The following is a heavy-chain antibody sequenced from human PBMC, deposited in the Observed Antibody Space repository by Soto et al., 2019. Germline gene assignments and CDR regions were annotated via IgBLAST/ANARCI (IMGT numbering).Heavy chain of an antibody. Sequence: EVQLLESGGGLVQPGGSLRLSCAASGFTFSSYAMSWVRQAPGKGLEWVSAISGSGGSTYYADSVKGRFTISRDNSKNPLYLQMNSLRAEDTAVYYCAKGGAQLLHYSWFDPWGQGTLVTVSS. J-gene: IGHJ5*02. CDR3: AKGGAQLLHYSWFDP. D-gene: IGHD2-2*01. V-gene: IGHV3-23*01. CDR1: GFTFSSYA. CDR2: ISGSGGST.